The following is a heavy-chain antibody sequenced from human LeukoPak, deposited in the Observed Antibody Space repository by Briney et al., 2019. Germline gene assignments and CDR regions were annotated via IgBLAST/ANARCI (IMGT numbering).Heavy chain of an antibody. CDR1: GYSISSGYY. CDR2: IYHSGST. J-gene: IGHJ5*02. CDR3: ARAYHSSWYLNWFDP. Sequence: SETLSLTCTVSGYSISSGYYWGWIRQPPGKGLEWIGSIYHSGSTYYNPSLKSRVTISLDTSKNQFSLKLSFVTAADTAIYYCARAYHSSWYLNWFDPWGQGTLVTVSS. V-gene: IGHV4-38-2*02. D-gene: IGHD6-13*01.